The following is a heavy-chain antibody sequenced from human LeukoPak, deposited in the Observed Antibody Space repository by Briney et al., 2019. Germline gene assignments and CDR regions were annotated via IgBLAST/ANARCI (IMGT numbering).Heavy chain of an antibody. Sequence: SETLSLTCTVSGGSISSYYWSWLRQPPGKGLEWIGYIYYSGSTNYNPSLKSRVTISVDTSKNQFSLKPSSVTAADTAVYYCARHEGPTYYYDTSWGQGTLVTVSS. V-gene: IGHV4-59*08. J-gene: IGHJ5*02. D-gene: IGHD3-10*01. CDR2: IYYSGST. CDR3: ARHEGPTYYYDTS. CDR1: GGSISSYY.